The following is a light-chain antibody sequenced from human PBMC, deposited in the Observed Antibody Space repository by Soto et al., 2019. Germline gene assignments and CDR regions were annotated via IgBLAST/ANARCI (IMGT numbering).Light chain of an antibody. V-gene: IGKV3-15*01. CDR3: QQYDNWPPIT. J-gene: IGKJ5*01. Sequence: EVVMTLSPATLSVSPGERATLSCRVSQSVNTNLAWYQQKPGQAPRLLIYGASTRATGVPARFSGSGSGTEFTLTISSLQSEDFAVYYCQQYDNWPPITFGEGTRLEIK. CDR2: GAS. CDR1: QSVNTN.